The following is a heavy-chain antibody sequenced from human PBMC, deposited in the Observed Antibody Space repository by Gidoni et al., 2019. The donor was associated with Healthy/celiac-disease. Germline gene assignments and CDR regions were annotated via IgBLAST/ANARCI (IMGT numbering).Heavy chain of an antibody. J-gene: IGHJ4*02. Sequence: QLQLQASGPGLVKPSETLSLTCTVSGGSISSSSYYWGWIRQPPGKGLEWIGSIYYSGSTYYNPSLKSRVTISVDTSKNQFSLKLSSVTAADTAVYYCAREVYSNYPDYWGQGTLVTVSS. CDR2: IYYSGST. V-gene: IGHV4-39*07. D-gene: IGHD4-4*01. CDR3: AREVYSNYPDY. CDR1: GGSISSSSYY.